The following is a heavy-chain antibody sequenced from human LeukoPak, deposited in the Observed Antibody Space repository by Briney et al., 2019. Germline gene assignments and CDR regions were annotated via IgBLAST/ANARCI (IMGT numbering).Heavy chain of an antibody. CDR3: ARGLDIVVVVAANRFDWFDP. Sequence: GGSLRLSCAAPGFTFSSYWMHWVRQAPGKGLVWVSRINSDGSSTSYADSVKGRFTISRDNAKNTLYLQMNSLRAEDTAVYYCARGLDIVVVVAANRFDWFDPWGQGTLVTVSS. CDR2: INSDGSST. D-gene: IGHD2-15*01. V-gene: IGHV3-74*01. J-gene: IGHJ5*02. CDR1: GFTFSSYW.